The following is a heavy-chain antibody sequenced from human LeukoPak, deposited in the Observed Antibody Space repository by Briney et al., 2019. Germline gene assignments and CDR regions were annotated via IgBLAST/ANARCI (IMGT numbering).Heavy chain of an antibody. CDR3: SRSAYYDGSGNYYDY. D-gene: IGHD3-22*01. Sequence: GGSLRLSCAASGFTFSSYWMHWVRQAPGKGLVWVSRISDDGSTTTYADSVKGRFTISRDNARNTLYLQMNSLRAEDTAVYYCSRSAYYDGSGNYYDYWGQGTLVTVSS. CDR2: ISDDGSTT. J-gene: IGHJ4*02. V-gene: IGHV3-74*01. CDR1: GFTFSSYW.